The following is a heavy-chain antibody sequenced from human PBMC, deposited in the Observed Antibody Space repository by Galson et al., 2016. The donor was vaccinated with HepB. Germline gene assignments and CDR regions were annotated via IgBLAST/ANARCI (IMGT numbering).Heavy chain of an antibody. V-gene: IGHV6-1*01. D-gene: IGHD2-15*01. CDR2: TYYRSKWYN. Sequence: CAISGDSVSSNSAAWTWIRQSPLRGLEWLGRTYYRSKWYNDYAVSVKSRISIHPDTSKNQFSLQLNSVTPEDTAVYYCARVRCSPFRCQNWFDPWGQGTLVTVSP. J-gene: IGHJ5*02. CDR3: ARVRCSPFRCQNWFDP. CDR1: GDSVSSNSAA.